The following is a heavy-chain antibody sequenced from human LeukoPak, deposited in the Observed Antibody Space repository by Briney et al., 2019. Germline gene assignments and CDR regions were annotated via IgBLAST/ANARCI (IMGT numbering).Heavy chain of an antibody. CDR2: ISYDGSNK. CDR3: ARAKGYSIYYYGMDV. Sequence: LRLSCAASGFTVSSNYMSWVRQAPGKGLEWVAVISYDGSNKYYADSVKGRFTISRDNSKNTLYLQMNSLRAEDTAVYYCARAKGYSIYYYGMDVWGKGTTVTVSS. D-gene: IGHD1-26*01. J-gene: IGHJ6*04. V-gene: IGHV3-30*03. CDR1: GFTVSSNY.